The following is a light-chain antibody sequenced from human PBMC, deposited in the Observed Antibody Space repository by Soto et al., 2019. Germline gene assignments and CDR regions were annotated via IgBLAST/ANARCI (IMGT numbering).Light chain of an antibody. J-gene: IGKJ1*01. CDR1: QSISSW. Sequence: VGDRVTITCRASQSISSWLAWYQQKPGKAPNLLIHKASHLESGVPSRFSGSGSGTEFTLTISSLQPDDFATYYRQHYNSYSEAFGQGTKVDIK. CDR2: KAS. CDR3: QHYNSYSEA. V-gene: IGKV1-5*03.